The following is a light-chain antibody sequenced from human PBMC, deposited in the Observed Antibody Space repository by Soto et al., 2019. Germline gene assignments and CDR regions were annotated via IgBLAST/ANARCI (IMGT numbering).Light chain of an antibody. V-gene: IGLV1-51*01. Sequence: QSVLTQPPPVLGAPGRRATFPGSERASNIGNNYVSWYQQLPGTAPKLLIYDNNKRPSGIPDRFSGSKSGTSATLGITGLQTGDEADYYCGTWDSSLSAYVFGTGTKVTVL. CDR2: DNN. CDR3: GTWDSSLSAYV. CDR1: ASNIGNNY. J-gene: IGLJ1*01.